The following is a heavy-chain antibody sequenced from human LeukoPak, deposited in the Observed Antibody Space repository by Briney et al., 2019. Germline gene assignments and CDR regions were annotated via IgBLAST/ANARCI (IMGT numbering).Heavy chain of an antibody. J-gene: IGHJ6*02. Sequence: ASAKVSCKSSGYTFGTYGISWVRQAPGRGLEWMGRIIPILGIANYTQKFQGRVTITADKSTSTAYMELSSLRSEDTAVYYCAREELTMIAHGMDVWGQGTTVTVSS. CDR2: IIPILGIA. V-gene: IGHV1-69*04. CDR1: GYTFGTYG. D-gene: IGHD3-22*01. CDR3: AREELTMIAHGMDV.